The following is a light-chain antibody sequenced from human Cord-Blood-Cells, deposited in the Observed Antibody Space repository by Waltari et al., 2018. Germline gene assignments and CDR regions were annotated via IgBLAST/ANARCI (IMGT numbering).Light chain of an antibody. CDR3: CSYAGSSTYVV. J-gene: IGLJ2*01. CDR1: SSDVGRYNV. V-gene: IGLV2-23*01. CDR2: EGS. Sequence: QSALTQPASVSGSPGQSITISCTGTSSDVGRYNVVSWYQQHPGKAPKRMIYEGSKRPSGVSNRFSGSKSGNTASLTISGLQAEDEADYYCCSYAGSSTYVVFGGGTKLTVL.